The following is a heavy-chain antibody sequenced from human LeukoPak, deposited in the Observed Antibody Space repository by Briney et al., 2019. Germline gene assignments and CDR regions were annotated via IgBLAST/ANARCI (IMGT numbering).Heavy chain of an antibody. Sequence: ASVKVSCKASGYTFTSYDINWVRQATGQGLEWMGWMNPNSGNTGYAQKFQGRVTMTRDTSISTAYMELSRLRSDDTAVYYCARDRRRAYDYWGQGTLVTVSS. V-gene: IGHV1-8*01. CDR1: GYTFTSYD. CDR2: MNPNSGNT. D-gene: IGHD5-24*01. J-gene: IGHJ4*02. CDR3: ARDRRRAYDY.